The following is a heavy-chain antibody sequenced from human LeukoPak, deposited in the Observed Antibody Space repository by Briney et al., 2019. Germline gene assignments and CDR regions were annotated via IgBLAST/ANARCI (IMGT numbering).Heavy chain of an antibody. CDR2: INTNTGNP. CDR3: ASAVAAPDQDPPFDY. V-gene: IGHV7-4-1*02. CDR1: GYTFTSYA. J-gene: IGHJ4*02. D-gene: IGHD6-25*01. Sequence: ASVKVSCKASGYTFTSYAMNWVRQAPGQGLEWMGWINTNTGNPTYAQGFTGRFVFSLDTSVSTAYLQISSLKADDTAVYYCASAVAAPDQDPPFDYWGQGTLVTVSS.